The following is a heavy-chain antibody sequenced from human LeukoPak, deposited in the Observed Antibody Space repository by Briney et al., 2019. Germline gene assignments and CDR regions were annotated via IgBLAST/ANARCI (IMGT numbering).Heavy chain of an antibody. CDR3: ARDGYNSTWYWYFDV. D-gene: IGHD2/OR15-2a*01. V-gene: IGHV3-53*01. CDR1: GFTVTSNY. Sequence: GGSLRLSCAASGFTVTSNYMSWVRQAPGKGLEWVSVIAAGGVTYYADSVRGRFTISRDNSKNTLHLQMNSLRAEDTAVYYCARDGYNSTWYWYFDVWGRGTPVTVSS. CDR2: IAAGGVT. J-gene: IGHJ2*01.